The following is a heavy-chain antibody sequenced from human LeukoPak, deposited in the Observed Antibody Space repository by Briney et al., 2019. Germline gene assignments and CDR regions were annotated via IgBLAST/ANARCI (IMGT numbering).Heavy chain of an antibody. V-gene: IGHV3-48*02. CDR1: GFTFSSYY. Sequence: GGSLRLSCAGSGFTFSSYYMTWVGQAPGKGLEWVSYISRSSSTIYYADSVKGRFTISRDNAKNSLYLQMNSLRDEDTAVYYCARDQFYAFDIWGQGTMVTVSS. J-gene: IGHJ3*02. CDR2: ISRSSSTI. CDR3: ARDQFYAFDI.